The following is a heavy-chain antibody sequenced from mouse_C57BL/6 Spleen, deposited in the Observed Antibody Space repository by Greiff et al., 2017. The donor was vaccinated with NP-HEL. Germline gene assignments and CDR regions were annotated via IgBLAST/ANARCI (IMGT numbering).Heavy chain of an antibody. D-gene: IGHD1-1*01. V-gene: IGHV1-82*01. CDR2: IYPGDGDT. J-gene: IGHJ4*01. CDR1: GYAFSSSW. Sequence: QVQLQQSGPELVKPGASVKISCKASGYAFSSSWMNWVKQRPGQGLEWIGRIYPGDGDTNYNGKFKGKATLTADKSSSTAYMQLSSLTSEDSAVYFCAREGLITTGVGTEYAMDYWGQGTSVTVSS. CDR3: AREGLITTGVGTEYAMDY.